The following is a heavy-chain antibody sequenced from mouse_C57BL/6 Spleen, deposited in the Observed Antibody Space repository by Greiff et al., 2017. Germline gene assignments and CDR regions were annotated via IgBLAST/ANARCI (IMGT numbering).Heavy chain of an antibody. CDR2: IDPSDSYT. Sequence: VQLQQPGAELVKPGASVKLSCKASGYTFTSYWMKWVKQRPGQGLEWIGEIDPSDSYTNYNQKFKGKATLTVDTSSSTAYMQLSSLTSEDSAVYYCASREGYYEGYAMDYWGQGTTVTVSS. J-gene: IGHJ4*01. CDR1: GYTFTSYW. CDR3: ASREGYYEGYAMDY. V-gene: IGHV1-50*01. D-gene: IGHD2-4*01.